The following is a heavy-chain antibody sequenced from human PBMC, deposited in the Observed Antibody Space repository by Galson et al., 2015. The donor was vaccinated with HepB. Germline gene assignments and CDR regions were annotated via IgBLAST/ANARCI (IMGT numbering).Heavy chain of an antibody. J-gene: IGHJ3*02. CDR1: GFTFSSYA. CDR3: AKGVWFGELQDAFDI. V-gene: IGHV3-23*01. CDR2: ISGSGGST. D-gene: IGHD3-10*01. Sequence: SLRLSCAASGFTFSSYAMSWVHQAPGKGLEWVSAISGSGGSTYYADSVKGRFTISRDNSKNTLYLQMNSLRAEDTAVYYCAKGVWFGELQDAFDIWGQGTMVTVSS.